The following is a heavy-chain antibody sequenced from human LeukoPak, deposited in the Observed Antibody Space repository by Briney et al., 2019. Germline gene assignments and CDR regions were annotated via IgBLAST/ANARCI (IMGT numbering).Heavy chain of an antibody. CDR2: IIPIFGTG. CDR3: ARDAATNDYVWGSYRSVLLDY. D-gene: IGHD3-16*02. Sequence: GASVKVSCKASGGTFSNFAISWVRQAPGQGLEWMGGIIPIFGTGNYAQKFQGRVTITADKSTSTAYMELSSLRSEDTAVYYCARDAATNDYVWGSYRSVLLDYWGQGTLVTVSS. V-gene: IGHV1-69*06. CDR1: GGTFSNFA. J-gene: IGHJ4*02.